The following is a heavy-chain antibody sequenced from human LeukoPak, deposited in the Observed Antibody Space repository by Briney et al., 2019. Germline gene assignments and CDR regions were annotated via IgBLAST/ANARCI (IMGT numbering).Heavy chain of an antibody. D-gene: IGHD2-2*03. CDR2: INHSGST. CDR3: VGYCSSTSCYLRY. CDR1: GGPFSGYY. J-gene: IGHJ4*02. V-gene: IGHV4-34*01. Sequence: SETLSLTCAVYGGPFSGYYWSWIRQPPGKGLEWIGEINHSGSTNYNPSLKSRVTISVDTSKTQFSLKLSSVTAADTAVYYCVGYCSSTSCYLRYWGQGTLVTVSS.